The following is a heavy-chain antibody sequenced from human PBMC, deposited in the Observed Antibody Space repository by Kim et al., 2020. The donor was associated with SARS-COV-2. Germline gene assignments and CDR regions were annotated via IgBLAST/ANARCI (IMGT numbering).Heavy chain of an antibody. D-gene: IGHD4-4*01. CDR2: IRSKANSYAT. V-gene: IGHV3-73*01. J-gene: IGHJ6*03. CDR3: TRGMTTDIFYYYYYMDV. Sequence: GGSLRLSCAASGFTFSGSAMHWVRQASGKGLEWVGRIRSKANSYATAYAASVKGRFTISRDDSKNTAYLQMNSLKTEDTAVYYCTRGMTTDIFYYYYYMDVWGKGTTVTVSS. CDR1: GFTFSGSA.